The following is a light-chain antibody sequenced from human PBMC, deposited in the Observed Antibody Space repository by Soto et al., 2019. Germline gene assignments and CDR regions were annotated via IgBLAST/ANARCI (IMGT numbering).Light chain of an antibody. CDR3: SSYTTSSTLV. CDR2: NVS. V-gene: IGLV2-14*01. Sequence: QSALTQPASVSGSPGQSITISCTGTSSDVGAYNSVAWYQHNPGKAPKLMIFNVSNRPSGVSSRFSGSKSGTAASLSISGLQAEDEADYYCSSYTTSSTLVFGTGTMLTVL. J-gene: IGLJ1*01. CDR1: SSDVGAYNS.